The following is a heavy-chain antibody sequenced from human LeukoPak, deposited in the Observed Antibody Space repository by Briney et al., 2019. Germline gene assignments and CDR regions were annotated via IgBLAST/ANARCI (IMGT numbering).Heavy chain of an antibody. V-gene: IGHV4-34*01. D-gene: IGHD3-10*01. CDR2: INHSGTT. J-gene: IGHJ4*02. Sequence: GSLRLSCAASGFTFSSYGMSWVRQAPGKGLEWIGEINHSGTTNYNPSLKSRVTMSVDTSKNQFSLKLTSVTAADTAVYYCARQNYGSAPLRYWGQGTLVTVSS. CDR1: GFTFSSYG. CDR3: ARQNYGSAPLRY.